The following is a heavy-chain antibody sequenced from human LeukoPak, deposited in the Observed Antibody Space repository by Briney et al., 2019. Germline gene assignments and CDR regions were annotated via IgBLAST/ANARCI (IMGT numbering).Heavy chain of an antibody. D-gene: IGHD3-9*01. J-gene: IGHJ4*02. CDR1: GGTSTSYA. CDR2: IITIFGTA. CDR3: ARGGYYDISYLDY. Sequence: GASLKVSCKASGGTSTSYAISWVRQAPGQRREWMGGIITIFGTANYAQKFPGKVTITAAESTSTAYMALSSLRSDDTAVYYCARGGYYDISYLDYWGQGTLVTVSS. V-gene: IGHV1-69*01.